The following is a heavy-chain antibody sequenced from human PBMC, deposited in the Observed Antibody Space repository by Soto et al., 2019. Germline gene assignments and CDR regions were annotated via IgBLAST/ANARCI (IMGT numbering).Heavy chain of an antibody. D-gene: IGHD6-13*01. CDR2: INHSGST. CDR1: GGSFSGYY. Sequence: SETLSLTCAVYGGSFSGYYWSWIRQPPGKGLEWIGEINHSGSTNYNPSLKSRVTISVDTSKNQFSLKLSSVTAADTAVYYCARARGPYSSSWYFEWYYYGMDVWGQGTTVTVSS. V-gene: IGHV4-34*01. CDR3: ARARGPYSSSWYFEWYYYGMDV. J-gene: IGHJ6*02.